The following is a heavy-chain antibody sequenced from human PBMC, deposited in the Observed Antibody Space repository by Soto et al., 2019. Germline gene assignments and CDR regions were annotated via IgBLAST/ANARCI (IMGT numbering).Heavy chain of an antibody. CDR1: GYTFTSYG. CDR3: ARDPQNYYDSSGYRYFDL. V-gene: IGHV1-18*01. CDR2: ISAYNGNT. D-gene: IGHD3-22*01. Sequence: QVQLVQSGAEVKKPGASVKVSCKASGYTFTSYGISWVRQAPGQGLEWMGWISAYNGNTNYAQKLQGRVTMTTDTSTSTAYMELRSLRADDTAVYYCARDPQNYYDSSGYRYFDLWGRGTLVTVSS. J-gene: IGHJ2*01.